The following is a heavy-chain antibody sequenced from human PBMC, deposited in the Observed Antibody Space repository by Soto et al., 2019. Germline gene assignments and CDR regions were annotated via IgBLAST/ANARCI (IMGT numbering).Heavy chain of an antibody. CDR2: MSGDGRT. CDR1: GCKFSYSV. V-gene: IGHV3-23*01. CDR3: ARDLCPYYGGNLL. D-gene: IGHD4-17*01. J-gene: IGHJ4*02. Sequence: GSLSLSWVGSGCKFSYSVVAWVRPAPGKGLEWLSVMSGDGRTRYALSVTGRFTISRDNSKNTLYLQMNSLRAEDTAVYYCARDLCPYYGGNLLWGQGTLVTVSS.